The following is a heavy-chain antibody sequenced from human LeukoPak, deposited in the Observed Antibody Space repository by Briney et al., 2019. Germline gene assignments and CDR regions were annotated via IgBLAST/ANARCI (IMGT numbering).Heavy chain of an antibody. V-gene: IGHV3-30-3*01. CDR3: ARDLDLSSQGYYDSSGYYGTIDY. D-gene: IGHD3-22*01. CDR1: GFTFSSYA. J-gene: IGHJ4*02. CDR2: ISYDGSNK. Sequence: PGRSLRLSCAASGFTFSSYAMHWVRQAPGKGLEWVAVISYDGSNKYYADSVKGRFTISRDNSKNTLYLQMNSLRAEDTAVYYCARDLDLSSQGYYDSSGYYGTIDYWGQGTLVTVSS.